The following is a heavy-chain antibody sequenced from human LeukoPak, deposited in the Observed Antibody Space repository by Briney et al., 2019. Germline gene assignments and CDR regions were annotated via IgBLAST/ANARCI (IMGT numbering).Heavy chain of an antibody. Sequence: ASVKVSCKASGYTFTSYGISWVRQAPGQGLEWMGWISAYNGNTNYAQKLQGRVTMTTDTSTSTACMELRSLRSDDTAVYYCASYSGSYPRSFDYWGQGTLVTVSS. CDR1: GYTFTSYG. CDR3: ASYSGSYPRSFDY. J-gene: IGHJ4*02. D-gene: IGHD1-26*01. CDR2: ISAYNGNT. V-gene: IGHV1-18*01.